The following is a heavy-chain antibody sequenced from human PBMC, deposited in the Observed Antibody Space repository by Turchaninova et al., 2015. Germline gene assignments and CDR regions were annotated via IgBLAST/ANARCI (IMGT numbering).Heavy chain of an antibody. V-gene: IGHV7-4-1*01. Sequence: QVQLVQSGSELKKPGASVKVSCKASGYTFTSYAMNWVRQAPGQGLEWRGWSNTNTGNTTYAQGFTARFVISSDNTVKQTLLQICSLKAEDSAVYYCAIVSEAAAGLDYWGQGTLVTVSS. CDR1: GYTFTSYA. D-gene: IGHD6-13*01. CDR2: SNTNTGNT. CDR3: AIVSEAAAGLDY. J-gene: IGHJ4*02.